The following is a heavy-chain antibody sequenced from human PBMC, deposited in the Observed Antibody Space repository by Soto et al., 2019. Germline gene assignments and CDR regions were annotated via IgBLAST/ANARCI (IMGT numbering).Heavy chain of an antibody. CDR2: VYHTGST. CDR1: GASITTYY. J-gene: IGHJ4*02. CDR3: ARRLFGSGWTLDS. D-gene: IGHD6-19*01. Sequence: SETLSLTCDVSGASITTYYWSWIRQAPGKGLEWIGNVYHTGSTDCNSSLRSRVTISVDTTKNQFSLNMNSVTAADTAVYYCARRLFGSGWTLDSWGQGALVTVSS. V-gene: IGHV4-59*13.